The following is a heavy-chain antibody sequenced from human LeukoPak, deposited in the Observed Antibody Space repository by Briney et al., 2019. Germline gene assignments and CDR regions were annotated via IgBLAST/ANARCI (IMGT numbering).Heavy chain of an antibody. CDR2: IHYSGST. D-gene: IGHD4-11*01. CDR1: GGXISSGGYY. CDR3: ARDAFDSNYFDY. V-gene: IGHV4-31*03. J-gene: IGHJ4*02. Sequence: SETLSLTCTVSGGXISSGGYYWNWIRQHPGKGLEWIGYIHYSGSTYYNPSLKSRVAISVDTSKNQFSLKLSSVTAADTAVYYCARDAFDSNYFDYWGQGTLVTVSS.